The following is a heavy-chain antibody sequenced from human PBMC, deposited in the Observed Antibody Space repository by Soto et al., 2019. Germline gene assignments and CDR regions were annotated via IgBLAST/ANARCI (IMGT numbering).Heavy chain of an antibody. V-gene: IGHV4-59*01. Sequence: SSETLSLTCTVSGGSISGYYWSWIRQPPGKGLEWIGYMYNTGSTVYNPSFKSRVTISVDTSKNQFSLKLNSVTAADTAFYYCAKVLQYYDTPYGLDVWGQGTTVTVSS. CDR3: AKVLQYYDTPYGLDV. D-gene: IGHD3-22*01. CDR2: MYNTGST. J-gene: IGHJ6*02. CDR1: GGSISGYY.